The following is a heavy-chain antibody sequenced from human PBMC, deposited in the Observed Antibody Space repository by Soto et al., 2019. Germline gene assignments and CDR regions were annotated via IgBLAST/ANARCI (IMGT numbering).Heavy chain of an antibody. V-gene: IGHV4-34*01. CDR1: GGSFSGYY. CDR2: INHSGST. J-gene: IGHJ5*02. CDR3: AVGSCSSTSCPYNDWFDP. Sequence: SETLSLTCAVYGGSFSGYYWSWIRQPPGKGLEWIGEINHSGSTNYNPSLKSRVTISVDTSKNQFSLKLSSVTAADTAVYYCAVGSCSSTSCPYNDWFDPWGQGTLVTVSS. D-gene: IGHD2-2*01.